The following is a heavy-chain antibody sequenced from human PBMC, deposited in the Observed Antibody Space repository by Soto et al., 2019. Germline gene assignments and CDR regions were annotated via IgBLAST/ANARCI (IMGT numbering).Heavy chain of an antibody. CDR2: ISYDGSNK. V-gene: IGHV3-30-3*01. D-gene: IGHD1-26*01. J-gene: IGHJ5*02. CDR1: GFTISSYA. CDR3: ASGVGATTA. Sequence: QVQLVESGGGVVQPGRSLRLSCAASGFTISSYAMHWVRQAPGKGLEWVAVISYDGSNKYYADSVKGRFTISRDNSKNTLYLQMNSLRAEDTAVYYCASGVGATTAWGQGTLVTVSS.